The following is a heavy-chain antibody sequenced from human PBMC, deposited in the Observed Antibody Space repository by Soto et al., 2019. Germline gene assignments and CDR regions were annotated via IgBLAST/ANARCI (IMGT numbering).Heavy chain of an antibody. D-gene: IGHD4-17*01. Sequence: LGLSCATSGFSFSTYHMVWVLQAPGKRLEAVSSISGSGDKTYYKDSVKGRFTISRDNSKNTVDLQMNSLRPEDTAVYYCAKILSTVTTYYYGMDAWGQGTTVTVSS. CDR1: GFSFSTYH. CDR3: AKILSTVTTYYYGMDA. J-gene: IGHJ6*02. CDR2: ISGSGDKT. V-gene: IGHV3-23*01.